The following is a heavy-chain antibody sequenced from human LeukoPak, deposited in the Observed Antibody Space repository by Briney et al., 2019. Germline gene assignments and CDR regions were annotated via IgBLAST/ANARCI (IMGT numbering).Heavy chain of an antibody. D-gene: IGHD2-15*01. Sequence: SETLSLTCTVSGGSITSHYWSWIRQPPGKGLEWIEYMYYSGFSNYNPSLKSRVTISIDASKNQFSLKLSSVTAADTAVYYCARDAIDGGYYMDVWGRGTTVTVSS. CDR2: MYYSGFS. J-gene: IGHJ6*03. CDR3: ARDAIDGGYYMDV. V-gene: IGHV4-59*11. CDR1: GGSITSHY.